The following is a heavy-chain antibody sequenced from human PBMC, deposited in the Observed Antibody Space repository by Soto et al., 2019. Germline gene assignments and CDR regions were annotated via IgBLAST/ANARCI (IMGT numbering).Heavy chain of an antibody. J-gene: IGHJ6*03. CDR1: GYTFTNYG. CDR2: ISTYNGNT. CDR3: ARTTVTASYYYMDV. D-gene: IGHD4-17*01. Sequence: QVQLVQSGAEVKQPGASVKVSCKASGYTFTNYGFTWVRQAPGQGLEWLGWISTYNGNTKYAQNFQGRLTMTTDTSTSTANMELTSLRSDDTALYYCARTTVTASYYYMDVWGKGSTVTVSS. V-gene: IGHV1-18*01.